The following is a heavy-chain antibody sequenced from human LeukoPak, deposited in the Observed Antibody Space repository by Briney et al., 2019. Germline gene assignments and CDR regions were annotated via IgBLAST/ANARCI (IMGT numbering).Heavy chain of an antibody. CDR2: IYYSGST. J-gene: IGHJ5*02. V-gene: IGHV4-39*07. Sequence: SETLSLTCTVSGGSISSSSYYWGWIRQPPGKGLEWIGSIYYSGSTYYNPSLKSRVTISVDTSKNQFSLKLSSVTAADTAVYYCARVADDYFLNWFDPWGQGTLVTVSS. D-gene: IGHD2/OR15-2a*01. CDR3: ARVADDYFLNWFDP. CDR1: GGSISSSSYY.